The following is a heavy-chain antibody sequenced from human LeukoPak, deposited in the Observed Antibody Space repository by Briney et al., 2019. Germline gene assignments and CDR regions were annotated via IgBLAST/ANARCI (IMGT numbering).Heavy chain of an antibody. CDR3: ARALGSYSGYDYYWFDP. CDR1: GGSFSGYF. V-gene: IGHV4-34*01. J-gene: IGHJ5*02. CDR2: INHSGST. Sequence: SESLSLTCAVYGGSFSGYFWSWIRQPPGKGLEWIGGINHSGSTNYKPSLKSRVTISADTSESQFSLKLSSVTAADTAVYYCARALGSYSGYDYYWFDPWGQGTLVTVSS. D-gene: IGHD5-12*01.